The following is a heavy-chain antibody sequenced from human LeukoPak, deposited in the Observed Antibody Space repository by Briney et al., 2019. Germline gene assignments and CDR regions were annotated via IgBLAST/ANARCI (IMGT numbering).Heavy chain of an antibody. CDR1: PVCFISFW. D-gene: IGHD1-1*01. CDR3: TTNPTSTGGFDY. Sequence: GESLKISCKVSPVCFISFWIGCVRQRPGKGLEWMGIIYVGDSDTRYSPSFQGQLTISADKSISTAYLQWRRLRASNTAMYYWTTNPTSTGGFDYWGQGTLVTVSS. V-gene: IGHV5-51*01. J-gene: IGHJ4*02. CDR2: IYVGDSDT.